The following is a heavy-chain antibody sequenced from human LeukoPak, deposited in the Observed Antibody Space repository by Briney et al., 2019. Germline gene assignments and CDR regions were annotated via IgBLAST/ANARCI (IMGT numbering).Heavy chain of an antibody. V-gene: IGHV4-4*07. Sequence: SETLSLTCTVSGGSISSYYWSWIRQPAGKRLEWIGRISSSGSTNYNPSLKSRVTMSVDSSKNQFSLILISVTAADTAVYYCARDLDWNYADYWGQGTRVTVSS. CDR3: ARDLDWNYADY. CDR1: GGSISSYY. J-gene: IGHJ4*02. D-gene: IGHD1-7*01. CDR2: ISSSGST.